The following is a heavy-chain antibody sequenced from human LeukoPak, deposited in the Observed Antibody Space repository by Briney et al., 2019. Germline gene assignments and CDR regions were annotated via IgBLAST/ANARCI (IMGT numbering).Heavy chain of an antibody. CDR1: GYTFTSYD. J-gene: IGHJ5*02. Sequence: GASVKVSCKASGYTFTSYDINWVRQATGQGLEWMGWMNPNSGNTGYAQKFQGRVTMTRNTSISTAYMELSSLRSEDTAVYYCARGFEVVAATPKGFDPWGQGTLVTVSS. D-gene: IGHD2-15*01. CDR2: MNPNSGNT. V-gene: IGHV1-8*01. CDR3: ARGFEVVAATPKGFDP.